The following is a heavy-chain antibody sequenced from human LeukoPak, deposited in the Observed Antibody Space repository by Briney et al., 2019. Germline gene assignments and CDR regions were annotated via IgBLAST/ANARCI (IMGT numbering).Heavy chain of an antibody. Sequence: ASVKVSCKASGYTFTSYGISWVRQAPGQGLEWTGWISAYNSNTNYAQKRQGRVTMTTDTSTSTAYMELRSLRSDDTAVYYCARGAAAAGTVYYDGMDVWGQGTTVTVSS. CDR3: ARGAAAAGTVYYDGMDV. J-gene: IGHJ6*02. V-gene: IGHV1-18*01. D-gene: IGHD6-13*01. CDR2: ISAYNSNT. CDR1: GYTFTSYG.